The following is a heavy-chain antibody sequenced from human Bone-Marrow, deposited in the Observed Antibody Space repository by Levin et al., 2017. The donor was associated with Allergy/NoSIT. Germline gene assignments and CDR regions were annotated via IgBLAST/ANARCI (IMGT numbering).Heavy chain of an antibody. CDR2: IGTAADS. D-gene: IGHD2-2*01. CDR1: GFTFSSYD. Sequence: GESLKISCAASGFTFSSYDMHWVRQATGRGLEWVSAIGTAADSYYSGSVKGRFTVSRNNAKNSFYLQMNSLRAGDTAVYYCARVALPRYCTSTSCSDSGYYFDYWGQGTLVTVSS. CDR3: ARVALPRYCTSTSCSDSGYYFDY. J-gene: IGHJ4*02. V-gene: IGHV3-13*04.